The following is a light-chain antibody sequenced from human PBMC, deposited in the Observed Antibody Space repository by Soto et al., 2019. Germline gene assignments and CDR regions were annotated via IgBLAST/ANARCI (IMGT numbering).Light chain of an antibody. CDR1: SSDVGSYNY. CDR2: EVN. V-gene: IGLV2-14*01. J-gene: IGLJ2*01. CDR3: SSYTSTTTDVI. Sequence: QSALTQPASVSGSPGQSITISCTGTSSDVGSYNYVSWYQQHPGKAPKLMIYEVNNRPSGVSNRFSGSKSGNTASLTISGIQAEDEADYFCSSYTSTTTDVIFCGGTKLTVL.